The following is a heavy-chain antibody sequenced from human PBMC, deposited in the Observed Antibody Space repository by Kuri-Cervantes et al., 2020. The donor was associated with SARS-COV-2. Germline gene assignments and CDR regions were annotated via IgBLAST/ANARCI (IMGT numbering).Heavy chain of an antibody. CDR1: GFTFSSYS. CDR2: ISSSSSTI. CDR3: ARDLLNVWSGYYYYYGMDV. V-gene: IGHV3-48*02. Sequence: GGSLRLSCAASGFTFSSYSMNWVRQAPGTGLEWVSYISSSSSTIYYADSVKGRFTISRDNAKNSLYLQMNSLRDEDTAVYYCARDLLNVWSGYYYYYGMDVWGQGTTVTVSS. D-gene: IGHD3-3*01. J-gene: IGHJ6*02.